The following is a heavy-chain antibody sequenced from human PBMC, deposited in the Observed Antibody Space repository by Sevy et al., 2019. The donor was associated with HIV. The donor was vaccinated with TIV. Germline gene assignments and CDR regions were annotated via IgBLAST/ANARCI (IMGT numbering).Heavy chain of an antibody. J-gene: IGHJ3*02. Sequence: GGSLRLSCAASGFTFSSYSMNWVRQAPGKGLEWVSSISSSSSYIYYAYSVKGRFTISRDNAKNSLYLQMNSLRAEDTAVYYCARDPGYSHGPQTNDAFDIWGQGTMVTVSS. CDR2: ISSSSSYI. D-gene: IGHD5-18*01. CDR1: GFTFSSYS. V-gene: IGHV3-21*01. CDR3: ARDPGYSHGPQTNDAFDI.